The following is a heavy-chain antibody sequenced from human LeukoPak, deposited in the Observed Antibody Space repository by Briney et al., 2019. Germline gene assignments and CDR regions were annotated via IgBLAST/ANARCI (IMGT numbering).Heavy chain of an antibody. J-gene: IGHJ4*02. CDR1: GGTFSSYA. V-gene: IGHV1-69*06. Sequence: ASVKVSCKASGGTFSSYAISWVRQAPGQGLEWMGGIIPIFGTANYAQKFQGRVTITADKSTSTAYMELSSLRSEDTAVYYCARSANTDGGDSYYFDYWGQGTLVTVSS. CDR2: IIPIFGTA. D-gene: IGHD2-21*02. CDR3: ARSANTDGGDSYYFDY.